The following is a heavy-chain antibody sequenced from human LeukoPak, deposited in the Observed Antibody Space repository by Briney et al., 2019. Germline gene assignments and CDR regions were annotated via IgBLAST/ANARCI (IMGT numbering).Heavy chain of an antibody. CDR1: GGSISSGGYS. CDR3: ARGEEVFYDSSGYYAL. CDR2: IYHSGST. V-gene: IGHV4-30-2*01. D-gene: IGHD3-22*01. Sequence: SETLSLTCAVSGGSISSGGYSWSWIRQPPGKGLEWIGYIYHSGSTYYNPSLKSRVTISVDRSKNQFSLKLSSVTAADTAVYYCARGEEVFYDSSGYYALWGQGTLVTVSS. J-gene: IGHJ4*02.